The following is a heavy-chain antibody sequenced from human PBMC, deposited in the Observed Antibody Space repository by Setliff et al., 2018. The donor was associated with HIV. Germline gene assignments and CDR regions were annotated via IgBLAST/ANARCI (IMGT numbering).Heavy chain of an antibody. CDR1: GGSISNSNYF. CDR3: ARPLRTAYNFWGGAFAF. J-gene: IGHJ3*01. V-gene: IGHV4-39*01. Sequence: SETLSLTCNVSGGSISNSNYFWGWIRQPPGKALEWIGSFHSSGSSSYNPSLRSRITISIDTSKNQFSLRLTSVTAADTGVDYCARPLRTAYNFWGGAFAFLVQGTLVTVSS. CDR2: FHSSGSS. D-gene: IGHD3-3*01.